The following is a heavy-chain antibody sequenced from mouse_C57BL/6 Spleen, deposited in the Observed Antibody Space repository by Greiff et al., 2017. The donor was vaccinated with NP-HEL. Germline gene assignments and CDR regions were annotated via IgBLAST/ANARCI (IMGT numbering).Heavy chain of an antibody. D-gene: IGHD2-2*01. Sequence: VQLQQSGPELVKPGDSVKISCKASGYSFTGYFMNWVMQSHGKSLEWIGRINPYNGDTFYNQKFKGKATLTVDKSSSTAHMELRSLTSEDSAVYYCARGGVGYDASPYAMDYWGQGTSVTVSS. CDR2: INPYNGDT. V-gene: IGHV1-20*01. CDR1: GYSFTGYF. CDR3: ARGGVGYDASPYAMDY. J-gene: IGHJ4*01.